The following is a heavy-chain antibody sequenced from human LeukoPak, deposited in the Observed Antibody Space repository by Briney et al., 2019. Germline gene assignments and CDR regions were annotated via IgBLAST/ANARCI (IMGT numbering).Heavy chain of an antibody. CDR2: IYPGDSDT. CDR3: ATPWGIGRGGAYYGMDV. Sequence: GESLKISCKGSGYSFTSYWIGWVRQMPGKGLEWMGIIYPGDSDTRYSPSFQGQVTISADKSISTAYLQWSSLTASDTAMYYWATPWGIGRGGAYYGMDVWGQGTTVTVSS. CDR1: GYSFTSYW. J-gene: IGHJ6*02. V-gene: IGHV5-51*01. D-gene: IGHD3-16*01.